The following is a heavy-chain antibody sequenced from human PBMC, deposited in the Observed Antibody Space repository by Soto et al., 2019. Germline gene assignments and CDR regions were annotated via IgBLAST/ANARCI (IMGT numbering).Heavy chain of an antibody. Sequence: QLQLQESGSGLVKPSQTLSLTCAVSGGSISSGGYSWSWIRQPPGKGLEWIGYIYHSGSTYYNPPLTSRLPISADRSKTRFSLKLRSVPAADTAVYYCARGGGYTFDYWGQGTLVTVSS. CDR1: GGSISSGGYS. J-gene: IGHJ4*02. CDR2: IYHSGST. V-gene: IGHV4-30-2*01. CDR3: ARGGGYTFDY. D-gene: IGHD3-16*01.